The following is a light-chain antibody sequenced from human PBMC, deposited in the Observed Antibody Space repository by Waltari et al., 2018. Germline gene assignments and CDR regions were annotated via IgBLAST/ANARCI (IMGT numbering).Light chain of an antibody. Sequence: QSLLHSNGYNYFEWDLQKPGQSPHLLIYLGSNRASGVPDRFSGSGSGTDFTRKISRVEADDVGVFYCMQSLRALWTFGQGTKVEIK. J-gene: IGKJ1*01. V-gene: IGKV2-28*01. CDR2: LGS. CDR3: MQSLRALWT. CDR1: QSLLHSNGYNY.